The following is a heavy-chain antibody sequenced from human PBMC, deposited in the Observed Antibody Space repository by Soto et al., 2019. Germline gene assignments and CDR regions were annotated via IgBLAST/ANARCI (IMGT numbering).Heavy chain of an antibody. CDR2: IIPIFGTA. J-gene: IGHJ6*02. V-gene: IGHV1-69*12. CDR3: AREGPPHEMATMVGDHYYYGMDV. Sequence: QVQLVQSGAEVKKPGSSVKVSCKASGGTFSSYAISWVRQAPGQGLEWMGGIIPIFGTANYAQKFQGRVTITADESTSTAYMELSSLRSEDTAVYYCAREGPPHEMATMVGDHYYYGMDVWGQGTTVTVSS. D-gene: IGHD5-12*01. CDR1: GGTFSSYA.